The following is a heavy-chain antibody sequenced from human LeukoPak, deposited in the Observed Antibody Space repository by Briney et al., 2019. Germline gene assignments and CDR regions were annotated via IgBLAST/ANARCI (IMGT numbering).Heavy chain of an antibody. D-gene: IGHD3-22*01. J-gene: IGHJ4*02. CDR1: GGSISSSSYY. CDR3: ARKYYYDSSGAHYFDY. CDR2: IYYSGST. Sequence: PSETLSLTCTVSGGSISSSSYYWGWIRQPPGKGLEWIGSIYYSGSTYYNPSLKSRVTISVDTSKNQFSLKLSSVTAADTAVYYCARKYYYDSSGAHYFDYWGQETLVTVSS. V-gene: IGHV4-39*07.